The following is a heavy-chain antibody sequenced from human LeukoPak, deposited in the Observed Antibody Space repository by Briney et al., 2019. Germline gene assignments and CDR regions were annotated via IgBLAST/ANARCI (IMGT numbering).Heavy chain of an antibody. CDR2: INWNGGST. J-gene: IGHJ4*02. Sequence: PGGSLRLSCAASGFTFSSYAMGWVRQAPGKGLEWVSGINWNGGSTGYADSVKGRFTISRDNAKNSLYLQMNSLRAEDTALYYCARGYYYDSSGYYISGDVFDYWGQGTLVTVSS. CDR3: ARGYYYDSSGYYISGDVFDY. D-gene: IGHD3-22*01. CDR1: GFTFSSYA. V-gene: IGHV3-20*04.